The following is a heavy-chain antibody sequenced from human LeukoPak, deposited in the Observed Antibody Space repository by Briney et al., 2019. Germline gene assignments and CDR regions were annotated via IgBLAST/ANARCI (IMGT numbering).Heavy chain of an antibody. V-gene: IGHV1-2*02. CDR1: GSTFTGYY. D-gene: IGHD4-17*01. J-gene: IGHJ4*02. CDR3: ARDNGDYWFDY. CDR2: INPNSGGR. Sequence: GASVKLSCTASGSTFTGYYMHWVRQAPGQGLEWMGWINPNSGGRNYAQKCQGRVTMTRDTSISTAYMELTRLRSDDTAVYYCARDNGDYWFDYWGQGTLVTVSS.